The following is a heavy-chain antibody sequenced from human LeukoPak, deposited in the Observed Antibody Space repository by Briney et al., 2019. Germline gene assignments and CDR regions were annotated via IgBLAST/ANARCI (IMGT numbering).Heavy chain of an antibody. D-gene: IGHD2-15*01. V-gene: IGHV3-64D*09. CDR2: ISDSGGST. Sequence: GGSLRLSCAVSGFTVSDKHMSWVRQAPGKGLEYVSAISDSGGSTYYADSVKGRFTISRDNSKNTLYLQMSSLRAEDTAVYFCVRGYSFGPYGMDVWGQGTTVTVSS. CDR3: VRGYSFGPYGMDV. CDR1: GFTVSDKH. J-gene: IGHJ6*02.